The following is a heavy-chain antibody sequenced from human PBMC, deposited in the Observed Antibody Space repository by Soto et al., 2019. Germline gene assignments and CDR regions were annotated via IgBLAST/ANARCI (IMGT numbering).Heavy chain of an antibody. CDR2: ISSGSATI. V-gene: IGHV3-48*02. CDR1: GFTFSSYS. Sequence: EVQLVESGGALVQPGGSLRLSCAASGFTFSSYSMNWVRQAPGKGLEWVSYISSGSATIYYADSVKGRFTISRDNAKNPLYLQMNSLRDEDTAVYYCTRDSASYSSSSGSYWYFDLWGRGTLVSVSS. J-gene: IGHJ2*01. D-gene: IGHD6-6*01. CDR3: TRDSASYSSSSGSYWYFDL.